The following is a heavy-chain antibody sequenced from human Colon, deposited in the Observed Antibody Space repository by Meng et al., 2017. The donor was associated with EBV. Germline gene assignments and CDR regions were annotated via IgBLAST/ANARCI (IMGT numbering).Heavy chain of an antibody. D-gene: IGHD3-10*01. CDR1: GGSFRDYS. CDR3: ARRGPSGNFSP. V-gene: IGHV4-34*01. J-gene: IGHJ5*02. CDR2: IDHRGNT. Sequence: QVQLQQWGAGLLKPSETLSRSCTVYGGSFRDYSWTWIRHPPGKGLEWIGEIDHRGNTKYNPSLKSRVTISLDTSKKQFSLKVSSVTAADSAVYYCARRGPSGNFSPWSQGALVTVSS.